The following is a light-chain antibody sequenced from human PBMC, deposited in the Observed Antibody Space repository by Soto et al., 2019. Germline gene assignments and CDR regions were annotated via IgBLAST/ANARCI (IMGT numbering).Light chain of an antibody. V-gene: IGKV3-20*01. CDR2: GAS. Sequence: EIVLTQSPGTLSLSPGERATLSCGASQSVTSNYLAWYQQKPGQAPRLLIFGASIRVKGIPDRFIGSGSGTDFTITISRLEPEDFAVYYCQHYVTSLTTFGQGTKVDIK. CDR1: QSVTSNY. J-gene: IGKJ1*01. CDR3: QHYVTSLTT.